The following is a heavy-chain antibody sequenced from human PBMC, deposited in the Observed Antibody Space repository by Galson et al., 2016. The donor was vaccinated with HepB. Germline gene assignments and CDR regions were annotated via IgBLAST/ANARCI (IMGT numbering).Heavy chain of an antibody. V-gene: IGHV4-34*01. D-gene: IGHD3-10*01. CDR3: ARGDKVVRRGWSGGRRKSFNYYFMDV. J-gene: IGHJ6*02. CDR2: IDESGST. Sequence: SETLSLTCGVFGGSLSSYRWSWVRQVPGKGLEWIAEIDESGSTIYNAPLSSRVTVSFDTSDNQFSLRLTSVTAADTAVYYCARGDKVVRRGWSGGRRKSFNYYFMDVWGQGTTVTVSS. CDR1: GGSLSSYR.